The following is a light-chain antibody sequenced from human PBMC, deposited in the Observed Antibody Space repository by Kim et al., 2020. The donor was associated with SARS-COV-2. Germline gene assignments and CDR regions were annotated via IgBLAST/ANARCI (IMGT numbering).Light chain of an antibody. CDR3: QKYKNWQRT. J-gene: IGKJ1*01. Sequence: PGERAPFSGRASQGVRSNLDGYQQTTGQAPRLPTYEASTRASSMPDRFSGGVSGIEFTLSLSAQQSVEIAEYYCQKYKNWQRTFVEGTTVDIK. V-gene: IGKV3-15*01. CDR2: EAS. CDR1: QGVRSN.